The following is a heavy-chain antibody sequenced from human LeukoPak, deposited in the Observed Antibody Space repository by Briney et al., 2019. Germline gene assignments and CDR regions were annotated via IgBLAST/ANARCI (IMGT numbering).Heavy chain of an antibody. V-gene: IGHV3-30*18. J-gene: IGHJ4*02. CDR1: GFTFSSYS. CDR3: AKSLIVVALQIEN. D-gene: IGHD3-22*01. Sequence: GGSLILSCAASGFTFSSYSMNWVRQAPGKGLGWVAVISYDGSNKYYADSVKGRFTISRDNSKNTLYLQMNSLRAEDTAVYYCAKSLIVVALQIENWGQGTLVTVSS. CDR2: ISYDGSNK.